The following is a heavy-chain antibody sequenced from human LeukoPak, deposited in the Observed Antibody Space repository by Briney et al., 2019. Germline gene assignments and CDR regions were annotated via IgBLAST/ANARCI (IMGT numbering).Heavy chain of an antibody. CDR2: ISSSSSYI. V-gene: IGHV3-21*01. CDR1: GGSISSSS. J-gene: IGHJ3*02. Sequence: PSETLSLTCTVSGGSISSSSYYWGWIRQAPGKGLEWVSSISSSSSYIYYADSVKGRFTISRDNAKNSLYLQMNSLRAEDTAVYYCASDAFDIWGQGTMVTVSS. CDR3: ASDAFDI.